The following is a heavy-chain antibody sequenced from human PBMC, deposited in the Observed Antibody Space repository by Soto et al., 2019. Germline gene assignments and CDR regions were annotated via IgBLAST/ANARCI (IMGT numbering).Heavy chain of an antibody. V-gene: IGHV4-59*08. J-gene: IGHJ4*02. CDR1: GGSLSRYY. CDR3: ASSRGGYFDN. D-gene: IGHD3-10*01. CDR2: IYYSGST. Sequence: ADTLSLTCTVSGGSLSRYYWSWIRQPPGKGLEWIGYIYYSGSTNYNPSLKSRLTISLDTSKNQFSLKLSSVTAADTAVYYCASSRGGYFDNWGQGTLVTVSS.